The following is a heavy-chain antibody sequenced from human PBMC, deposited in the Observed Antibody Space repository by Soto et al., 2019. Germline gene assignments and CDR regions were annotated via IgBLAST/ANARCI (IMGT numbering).Heavy chain of an antibody. V-gene: IGHV4-34*01. Sequence: SETLSLTCAVYGGSFSGYYCSWIRQPPGKGLEWIATVYSNGHTYHNPSLKSRLAMAVDTSKNQFSLSLISVTAADTALYFCASLTNGRPGDSWGQGTRVTVSS. D-gene: IGHD2-8*01. CDR2: VYSNGHT. CDR1: GGSFSGYY. J-gene: IGHJ4*02. CDR3: ASLTNGRPGDS.